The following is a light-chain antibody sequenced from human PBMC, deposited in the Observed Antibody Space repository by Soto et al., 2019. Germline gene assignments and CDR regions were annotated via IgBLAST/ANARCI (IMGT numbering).Light chain of an antibody. CDR3: QQYDSSPYT. J-gene: IGKJ2*01. V-gene: IGKV1-5*03. CDR2: KAS. CDR1: QSISSW. Sequence: DIQMTQSPSTLSASVGDRVTITCRASQSISSWLAWYQQKPGKAPNLLIYKASSLESGVPSRFSGSGSGTEFTLTISSLQPDDFATYYCQQYDSSPYTFGQGTKLEIK.